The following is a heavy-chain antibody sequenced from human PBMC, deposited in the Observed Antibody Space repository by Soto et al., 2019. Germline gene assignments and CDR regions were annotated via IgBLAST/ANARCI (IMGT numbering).Heavy chain of an antibody. Sequence: PSETLSLTCTVSGGSISSYYWSWIRQPPGKGLEWIGYIYYSGSTNYNPSLKSRVTISVDTSKNQFSLKLSSVTAADTAVYYCARGRENTAARRLGYYYFYMDVWDKGTTVTVSS. V-gene: IGHV4-59*12. CDR2: IYYSGST. J-gene: IGHJ6*03. CDR1: GGSISSYY. CDR3: ARGRENTAARRLGYYYFYMDV. D-gene: IGHD6-6*01.